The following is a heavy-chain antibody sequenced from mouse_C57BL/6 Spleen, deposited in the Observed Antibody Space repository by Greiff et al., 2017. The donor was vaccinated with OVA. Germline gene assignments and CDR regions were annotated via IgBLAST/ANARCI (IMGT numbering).Heavy chain of an antibody. CDR1: GYAFSSYW. Sequence: QVHVKQSGAELVKPGASVKISCKASGYAFSSYWMNWVKQRPGKGLEWIGQLYPGDGDTNYNGKFKGKATLTADKSSSTAYMQLSSLTSEDSAVYFCARGVDSSGHPWFAYGGQGTLVTVSA. CDR2: LYPGDGDT. V-gene: IGHV1-80*01. J-gene: IGHJ3*01. D-gene: IGHD3-2*02. CDR3: ARGVDSSGHPWFAY.